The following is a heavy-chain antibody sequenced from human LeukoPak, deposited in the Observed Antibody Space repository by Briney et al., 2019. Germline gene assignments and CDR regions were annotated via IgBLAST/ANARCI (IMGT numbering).Heavy chain of an antibody. Sequence: SETLSLTCTVSGASISSYYWSWIRQPPGKGLEWIGYLYNTRNTYYNPSLKSRVTISVDTSENQFSLKVSSVTAADTAVYYCAREKNGNEPFDYWGQGTLVTVSS. CDR1: GASISSYY. V-gene: IGHV4-59*01. CDR3: AREKNGNEPFDY. J-gene: IGHJ4*02. D-gene: IGHD4-23*01. CDR2: LYNTRNT.